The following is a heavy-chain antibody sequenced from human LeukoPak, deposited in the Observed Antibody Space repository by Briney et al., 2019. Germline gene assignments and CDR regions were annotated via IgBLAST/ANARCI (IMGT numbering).Heavy chain of an antibody. V-gene: IGHV3-23*01. CDR2: MSGNDFT. D-gene: IGHD1-1*01. Sequence: GGSLRLSCEASGVNFNTYVLSWVRLAPGPGMEWVSSMSGNDFTYCADAVKERFTISRDTSKSRLSLQMNSLRDEASAIYYCAKGSQASPRTMLDAFGIWGQGTMVTVSS. CDR1: GVNFNTYV. CDR3: AKGSQASPRTMLDAFGI. J-gene: IGHJ3*02.